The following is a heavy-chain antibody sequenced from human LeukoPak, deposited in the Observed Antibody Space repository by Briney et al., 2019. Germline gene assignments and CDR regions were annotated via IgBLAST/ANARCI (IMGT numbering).Heavy chain of an antibody. CDR3: ARGPPPKWDPER. D-gene: IGHD1-26*01. V-gene: IGHV1-69*05. CDR2: IIPIFGTA. J-gene: IGHJ4*02. Sequence: ASVKVSCKASGGTFSSYAISWVRQAPGQGLEWMGGIIPIFGTANYAQKFQGRVTTTMDESTSTAYMELSSLRSEDTAVYYCARGPPPKWDPERWGQGTLVTVSS. CDR1: GGTFSSYA.